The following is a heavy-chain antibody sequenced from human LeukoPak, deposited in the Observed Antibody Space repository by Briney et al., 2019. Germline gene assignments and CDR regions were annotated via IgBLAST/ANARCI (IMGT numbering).Heavy chain of an antibody. J-gene: IGHJ4*02. CDR2: ISENGGTT. Sequence: PVGSLSLSCAASGFTFSSYALSWVRQAPGKGLELVSGISENGGTTFYADSVKGRFTITRDNSKNTLYVQMNSLRGEDTAVYYCAKDYGPKQLVFFDSWGQGTLVTVSS. D-gene: IGHD6-13*01. V-gene: IGHV3-23*01. CDR3: AKDYGPKQLVFFDS. CDR1: GFTFSSYA.